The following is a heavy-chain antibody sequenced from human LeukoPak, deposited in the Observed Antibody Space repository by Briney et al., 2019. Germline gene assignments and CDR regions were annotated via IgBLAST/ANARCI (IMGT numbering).Heavy chain of an antibody. D-gene: IGHD6-6*01. CDR1: GFTVSTNY. CDR3: ASYRYGSSFAFDI. Sequence: GGSLILSCGASGFTVSTNYMSWVRQAPGKGLEWVSIIYSGGSTYYADSVKGRFTISRDNSKNTLYLQMNSLRAEDTAVYYCASYRYGSSFAFDIWGQGTMVTVSS. V-gene: IGHV3-66*01. CDR2: IYSGGST. J-gene: IGHJ3*02.